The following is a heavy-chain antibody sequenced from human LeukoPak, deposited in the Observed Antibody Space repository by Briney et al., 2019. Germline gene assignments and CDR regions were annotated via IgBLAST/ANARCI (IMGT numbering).Heavy chain of an antibody. CDR1: GYIFTDYY. V-gene: IGHV1-2*02. CDR3: AKSQYSFGSGSTRPLFDY. D-gene: IGHD3-10*01. J-gene: IGHJ4*02. CDR2: INPSSGGT. Sequence: ASVKVSCKTSGYIFTDYYIHWVRQARGQGLEWMGWINPSSGGTYLAQKFEARVTLTRDTSINTAYMEMRGLTSDDTAVCYCAKSQYSFGSGSTRPLFDYWGQGTLVTVSS.